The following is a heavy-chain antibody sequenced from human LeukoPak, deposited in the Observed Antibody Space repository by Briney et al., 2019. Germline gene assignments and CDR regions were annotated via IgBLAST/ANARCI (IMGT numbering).Heavy chain of an antibody. Sequence: GGSLRLSCAASGFTFGSYAMHWVRQAPGKGLEWVSAISGSGGSTYYADSVKGRFTISRDNSKNTLYLQMNSLRAEDTAVYYCAKDISDIWPRGTFDYWGQGTLVTVSS. CDR2: ISGSGGST. V-gene: IGHV3-23*01. D-gene: IGHD3-10*01. CDR3: AKDISDIWPRGTFDY. J-gene: IGHJ4*02. CDR1: GFTFGSYA.